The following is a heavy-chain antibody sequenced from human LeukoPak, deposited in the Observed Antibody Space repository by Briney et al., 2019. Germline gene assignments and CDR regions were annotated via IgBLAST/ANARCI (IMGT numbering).Heavy chain of an antibody. CDR3: ARDSRFAVRGTVTPLDY. Sequence: ASVKVSCKASGYTFTSYGISWVRQAPGQGLEWMGWISDYNGNTNYAQKLQGRVTMTTDTSTSTAYMELRSLRSDDTAVYYCARDSRFAVRGTVTPLDYWGQGTLVTVSS. J-gene: IGHJ4*02. D-gene: IGHD2-15*01. CDR2: ISDYNGNT. V-gene: IGHV1-18*01. CDR1: GYTFTSYG.